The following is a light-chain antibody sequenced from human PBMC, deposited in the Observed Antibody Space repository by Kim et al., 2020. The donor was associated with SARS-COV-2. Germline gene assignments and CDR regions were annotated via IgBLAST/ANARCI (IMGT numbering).Light chain of an antibody. CDR3: QHRSTRPLT. J-gene: IGKJ4*01. CDR1: QSVGNY. V-gene: IGKV3-11*01. CDR2: DVS. Sequence: LSPGERASLSCRASQSVGNYLAWYQQKPGQAPILLIYDVSNRAAGIPARFSGSGSGTDFTLTISSLEPEDSAVYYCQHRSTRPLTFGGGTKVDIK.